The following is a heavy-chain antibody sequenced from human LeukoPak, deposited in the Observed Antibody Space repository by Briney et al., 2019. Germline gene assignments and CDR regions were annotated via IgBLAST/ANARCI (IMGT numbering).Heavy chain of an antibody. D-gene: IGHD6-19*01. CDR1: GYTFTSYD. CDR3: ARVGSSGWYVHPTLDY. J-gene: IGHJ4*02. CDR2: INPSNGDT. Sequence: EASVKVSCKASGYTFTSYDINWVRQATGQGLEWMAWINPSNGDTNYAQKFQGRVTMTRDTSISTAYMELTRLISDDTAVYYCARVGSSGWYVHPTLDYWGQGTLVTVSS. V-gene: IGHV1-2*02.